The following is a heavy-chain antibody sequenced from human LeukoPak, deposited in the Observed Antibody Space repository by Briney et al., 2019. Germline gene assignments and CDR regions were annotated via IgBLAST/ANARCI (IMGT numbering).Heavy chain of an antibody. CDR3: ARWLHSDAFDI. D-gene: IGHD5-12*01. CDR1: GYTFTSYY. V-gene: IGHV1-46*01. Sequence: ASVKVSCKASGYTFTSYYMHWVRQAPGQGLEWLGIINPSGGSTSYAQKFQGRVTMTRDMSTSTVYMELSSLRSEDTAVYYCARWLHSDAFDIWGQGTMVTVSS. CDR2: INPSGGST. J-gene: IGHJ3*02.